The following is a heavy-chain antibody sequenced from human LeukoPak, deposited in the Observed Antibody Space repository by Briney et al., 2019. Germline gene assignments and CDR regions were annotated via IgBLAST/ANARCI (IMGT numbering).Heavy chain of an antibody. CDR1: GFTVSSNY. V-gene: IGHV3-53*01. Sequence: GGSLRLSCAASGFTVSSNYMSWVRQAPGKGLEWVSVIYSGGSTYYADSVKGRFTISRDNSKNTLYLQMNSLRAEDTAVYYCASPGVVVPAAILRYWGQGTLVTVSS. J-gene: IGHJ4*02. D-gene: IGHD2-2*02. CDR3: ASPGVVVPAAILRY. CDR2: IYSGGST.